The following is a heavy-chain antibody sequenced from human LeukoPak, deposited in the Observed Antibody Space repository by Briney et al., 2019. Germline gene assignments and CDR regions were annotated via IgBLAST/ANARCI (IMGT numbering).Heavy chain of an antibody. CDR3: AKDFSVYYYDSRVLDY. V-gene: IGHV3-30*02. CDR2: TRYDGSKE. CDR1: GFTFSSYG. Sequence: GGSLRLSCAASGFTFSSYGMHWVRQAPGKGLEWVAFTRYDGSKEYYADSVKGRFTIARDNSKNTLYLQMNSLRAEDTAVYYCAKDFSVYYYDSRVLDYWGQGTLVTVSS. J-gene: IGHJ4*02. D-gene: IGHD3-22*01.